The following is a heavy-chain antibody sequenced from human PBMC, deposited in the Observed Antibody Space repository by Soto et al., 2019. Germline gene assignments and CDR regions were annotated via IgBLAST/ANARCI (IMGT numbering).Heavy chain of an antibody. Sequence: GGSLRLSCAACGFTFSSYSMNWVRQAPGKGLEWVSSISSSSSYIYYADSVKGRFTISRDNAKNSLYLQMNSLRAEDTAVYYCARVAVGWSAAFDIWGQGTMVTVSS. D-gene: IGHD1-26*01. CDR2: ISSSSSYI. CDR3: ARVAVGWSAAFDI. J-gene: IGHJ3*02. V-gene: IGHV3-21*01. CDR1: GFTFSSYS.